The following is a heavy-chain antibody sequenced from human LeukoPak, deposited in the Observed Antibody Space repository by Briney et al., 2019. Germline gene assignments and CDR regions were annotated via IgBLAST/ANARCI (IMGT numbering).Heavy chain of an antibody. Sequence: PGRSLRLSCAASGFTFSSYGMHWVRQAPGKGLEWVALIWYDGSNKYYADSVKGRFTISRDNSKNTLYLQMNSLRAEDTAVYYCARGLYYYDSSGFDPNDPFDSWGQGTLATVSS. J-gene: IGHJ4*02. CDR2: IWYDGSNK. CDR3: ARGLYYYDSSGFDPNDPFDS. CDR1: GFTFSSYG. V-gene: IGHV3-33*01. D-gene: IGHD3-22*01.